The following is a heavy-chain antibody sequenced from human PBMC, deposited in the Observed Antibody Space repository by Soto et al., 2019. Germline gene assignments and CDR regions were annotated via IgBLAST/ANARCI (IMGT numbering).Heavy chain of an antibody. Sequence: EVRLLESGGGLVQPGGSLRLSCAASGFIVSSNYMTWVRQAPGKGLEWVSLLYSGGATHYAASVKGRFTISSHSSQNTLFLQMNSLRTEGTATYYCVRGRYGSEIHWGQGTKVTVSS. D-gene: IGHD3-10*01. CDR3: VRGRYGSEIH. V-gene: IGHV3-53*04. CDR2: LYSGGAT. J-gene: IGHJ4*02. CDR1: GFIVSSNY.